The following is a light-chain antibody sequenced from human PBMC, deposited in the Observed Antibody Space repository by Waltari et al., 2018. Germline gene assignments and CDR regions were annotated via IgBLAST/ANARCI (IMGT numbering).Light chain of an antibody. CDR1: SSDVGTYNY. Sequence: QSALTQPASVSGSPGQSLTISCTGTSSDVGTYNYVSWYQQHTGKAPKLLIYDVSYRPSGVSYRFSGSKSGNTASLTISGLQAEDEADYYCSSYITTNTLELFGGGTSLTVL. CDR3: SSYITTNTLEL. V-gene: IGLV2-14*03. CDR2: DVS. J-gene: IGLJ3*02.